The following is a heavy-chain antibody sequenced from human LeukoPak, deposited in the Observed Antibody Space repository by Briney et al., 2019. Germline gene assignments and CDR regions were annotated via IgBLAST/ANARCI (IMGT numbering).Heavy chain of an antibody. V-gene: IGHV4-59*12. CDR2: VDHTGST. J-gene: IGHJ4*02. CDR1: DDSITMYY. D-gene: IGHD6-19*01. CDR3: ARPVRCSATTCTGPFDY. Sequence: SETLSLTCSVSDDSITMYYWTWIRQPPGKGLEWIGYVDHTGSTNFNPSLNGRVSISRDTTKNLFSLRLTSVTASDTAVYYCARPVRCSATTCTGPFDYWGQGTLVTVSS.